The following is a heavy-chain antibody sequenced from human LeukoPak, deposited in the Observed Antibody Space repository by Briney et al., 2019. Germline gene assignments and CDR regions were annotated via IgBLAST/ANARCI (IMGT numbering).Heavy chain of an antibody. Sequence: GGSLRLSCAASGFTFSSYGMHWVRQAPGKGLEWVAVISYDGSNKYYADSVKGRFTISRDNSKNTLYLQTNSLRAEDTAVYYCARDNYDSSGYYSPHFDYWGQGTLVTVSS. CDR3: ARDNYDSSGYYSPHFDY. J-gene: IGHJ4*02. D-gene: IGHD3-22*01. CDR1: GFTFSSYG. V-gene: IGHV3-30*03. CDR2: ISYDGSNK.